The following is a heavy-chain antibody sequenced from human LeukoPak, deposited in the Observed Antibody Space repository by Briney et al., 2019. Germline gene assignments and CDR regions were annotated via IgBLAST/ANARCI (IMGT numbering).Heavy chain of an antibody. D-gene: IGHD3-16*01. J-gene: IGHJ6*02. CDR3: ARVLGRPSLYYGMDV. V-gene: IGHV1-8*01. CDR1: GYTFTSCD. CDR2: MNPDGGGT. Sequence: ASVKVSCKASGYTFTSCDIHWVRQATGQGLEWMGWMNPDGGGTGYAQKFQGRVTMTRDTSIGTAYMELSSLRSEDTAVYYCARVLGRPSLYYGMDVWGQGTTVTVSS.